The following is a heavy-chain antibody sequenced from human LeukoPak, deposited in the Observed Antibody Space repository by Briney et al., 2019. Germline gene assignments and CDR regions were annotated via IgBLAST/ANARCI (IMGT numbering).Heavy chain of an antibody. J-gene: IGHJ1*01. CDR2: IYYSEST. V-gene: IGHV4-39*01. D-gene: IGHD3-9*01. CDR1: GGSISSSSYY. Sequence: SETLSLTCTVSGGSISSSSYYWGWIRQPPGKGLEWIGCIYYSESTYYNPSLKSRVNISVDTSKNQFSLKLSSVTAADTAVYYCARQSSYYDILTGYLAEYFQHWGQGTLVTVSS. CDR3: ARQSSYYDILTGYLAEYFQH.